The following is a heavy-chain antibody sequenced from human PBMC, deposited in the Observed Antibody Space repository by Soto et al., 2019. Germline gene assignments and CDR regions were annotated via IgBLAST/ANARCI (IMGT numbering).Heavy chain of an antibody. CDR2: TSPYNGNT. Sequence: ASVKVSCKASGYTFTSYGITWVRQAPGQGLEWMGWTSPYNGNTNYAQKLQDRVTMTTDTSTSTAYMELRSLRSDDAAVYYCARTVPVTGPFFDYWGQGTLVTVSS. CDR3: ARTVPVTGPFFDY. J-gene: IGHJ4*02. D-gene: IGHD6-19*01. V-gene: IGHV1-18*01. CDR1: GYTFTSYG.